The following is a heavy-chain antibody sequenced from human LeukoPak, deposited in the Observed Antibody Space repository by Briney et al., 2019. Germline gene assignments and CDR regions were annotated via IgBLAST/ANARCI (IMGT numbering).Heavy chain of an antibody. J-gene: IGHJ5*02. D-gene: IGHD6-13*01. Sequence: GGSLRLSCAASGFTFSSFAMNWVRQAPGKGLEWVAFIRYDGGNKYYADSVKGRFTISRDNSKNTLYLQMNSLRAEDTAVYYCAKGPRQQLVRSNWFDPWGQGTPVTVSS. CDR1: GFTFSSFA. V-gene: IGHV3-30*02. CDR2: IRYDGGNK. CDR3: AKGPRQQLVRSNWFDP.